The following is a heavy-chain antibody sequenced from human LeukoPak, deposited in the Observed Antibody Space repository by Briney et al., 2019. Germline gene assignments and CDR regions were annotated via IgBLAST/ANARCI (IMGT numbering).Heavy chain of an antibody. CDR2: IIPIFGTA. D-gene: IGHD3-22*01. Sequence: SVKVSCKASGGTFSSYAISWVRQAPGQGLEWMGGIIPIFGTANYAQKFQGRVTITADESTSTAYMELSSLRSEDTAVYYCARRASRITMIVVVTDYYYYGMDVWGQGTTVTASS. CDR3: ARRASRITMIVVVTDYYYYGMDV. CDR1: GGTFSSYA. J-gene: IGHJ6*02. V-gene: IGHV1-69*13.